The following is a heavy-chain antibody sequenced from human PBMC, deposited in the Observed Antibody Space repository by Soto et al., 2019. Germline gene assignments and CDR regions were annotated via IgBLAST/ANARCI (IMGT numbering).Heavy chain of an antibody. J-gene: IGHJ5*02. CDR3: ARHDWLDP. V-gene: IGHV3-53*01. CDR2: FYNTGFI. CDR1: GFTVSVDS. Sequence: EVLLVESGGGWIQPGGSLRLSCAASGFTVSVDSMIWVRQAPGKGLEWVSLFYNTGFIHYADSVKGRFTIPRDNSKNTLYLQMNRLRAEDTDVYFCARHDWLDPWGKGTLVTVSS.